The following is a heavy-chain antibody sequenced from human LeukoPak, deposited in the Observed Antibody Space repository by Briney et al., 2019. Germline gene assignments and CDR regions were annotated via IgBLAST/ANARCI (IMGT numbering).Heavy chain of an antibody. D-gene: IGHD7-27*01. J-gene: IGHJ4*02. CDR2: INPNSGAT. Sequence: ASVKVSCKASGHTFTGQNMHWVRQAPGQGLEWMGWINPNSGATNYAQKFQGRVTMTRDTSISTSYMELSRLRSDDTAVYYCAGETRLGIEVDYFDYWGQGTLVTVSS. CDR1: GHTFTGQN. CDR3: AGETRLGIEVDYFDY. V-gene: IGHV1-2*02.